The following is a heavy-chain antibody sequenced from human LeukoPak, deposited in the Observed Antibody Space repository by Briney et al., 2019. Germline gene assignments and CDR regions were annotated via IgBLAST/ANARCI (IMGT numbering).Heavy chain of an antibody. D-gene: IGHD6-13*01. CDR1: GYTFTSYG. CDR2: ISAYNGNT. V-gene: IGHV1-18*01. J-gene: IGHJ4*02. Sequence: GASVKVSCKASGYTFTSYGISWVRQAPGQGLEWMGWISAYNGNTNYAQKLQGRVTMTTDTSTSTAYMELSSLRSEDTAVYYCAAGIAQGTDDYWGQGTLVTVSS. CDR3: AAGIAQGTDDY.